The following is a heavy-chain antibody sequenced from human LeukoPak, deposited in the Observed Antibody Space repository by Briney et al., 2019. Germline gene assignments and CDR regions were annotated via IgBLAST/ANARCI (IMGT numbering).Heavy chain of an antibody. J-gene: IGHJ4*02. CDR3: ASENPYCYDSSGYYSHYYFDY. D-gene: IGHD3-22*01. V-gene: IGHV1-69*05. CDR2: IIAIFGTA. CDR1: GGTFSSYA. Sequence: SVKVSCKASGGTFSSYAISWVRQAPGQGLEWMGRIIAIFGTANYAQKFQGRVTITTDESTSTAYMELSSLRSEDTAVYYCASENPYCYDSSGYYSHYYFDYWGQGTLVTVSS.